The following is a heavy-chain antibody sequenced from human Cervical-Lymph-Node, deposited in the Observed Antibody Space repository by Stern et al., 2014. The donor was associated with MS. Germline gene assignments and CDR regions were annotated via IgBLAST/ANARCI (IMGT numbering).Heavy chain of an antibody. CDR3: AHRGSTADFDY. V-gene: IGHV2-5*02. Sequence: QVTLKESGPTLVKPTQTLTLTCTFSGFSLRTSGVAVGWIRQPPGKALEWLALIFWDNDKRYSPSLKNRLTITKDTSKNQVVLTMTNMDPVDTATYYCAHRGSTADFDYWGQGTLVTVSS. D-gene: IGHD6-19*01. J-gene: IGHJ4*02. CDR1: GFSLRTSGVA. CDR2: IFWDNDK.